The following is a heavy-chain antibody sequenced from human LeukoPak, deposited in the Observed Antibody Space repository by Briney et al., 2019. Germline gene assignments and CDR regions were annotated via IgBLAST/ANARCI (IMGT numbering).Heavy chain of an antibody. J-gene: IGHJ4*02. CDR1: GFTFSSYS. Sequence: GGSLRLSCAASGFTFSSYSMNWVRQAPGKGLEWVSSISSRSSYMYYADSVKGRFTISRDNAKNSLYLQMNSLRAEDTAVYYCARDLRPDYYYDSSGYWLDYWGQGTLVSVSS. V-gene: IGHV3-21*01. D-gene: IGHD3-22*01. CDR2: ISSRSSYM. CDR3: ARDLRPDYYYDSSGYWLDY.